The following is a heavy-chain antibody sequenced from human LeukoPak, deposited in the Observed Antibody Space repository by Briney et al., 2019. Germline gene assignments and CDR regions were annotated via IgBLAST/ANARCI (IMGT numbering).Heavy chain of an antibody. CDR2: IYHSGST. V-gene: IGHV4-30-2*01. CDR1: GGSISSGGYS. CDR3: AREIGSGYDAFDI. D-gene: IGHD3-3*01. J-gene: IGHJ3*02. Sequence: PSQTLSLTCTVSGGSISSGGYSWSWIRQPPGTGLEWIGYIYHSGSTYYNPSLKSRVTISVDRSENQFSLKLSSVTAADTAVYYCAREIGSGYDAFDIWGQGTMVTVSS.